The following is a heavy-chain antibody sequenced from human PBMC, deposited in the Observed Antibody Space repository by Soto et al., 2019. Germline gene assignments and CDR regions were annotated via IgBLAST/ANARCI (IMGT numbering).Heavy chain of an antibody. CDR1: GFTFSSYA. CDR3: ARGLGYYDSSGYPDAFDI. D-gene: IGHD3-22*01. Sequence: GGSLRLSCAASGFTFSSYAMSWVRQAPGKGLEWVSAISGSGGSTYYAEYVKGRFTISRDNSKNTLYLQMNSLRAEDTAVYYCARGLGYYDSSGYPDAFDIWGQGTMVTVSS. V-gene: IGHV3-23*01. CDR2: ISGSGGST. J-gene: IGHJ3*02.